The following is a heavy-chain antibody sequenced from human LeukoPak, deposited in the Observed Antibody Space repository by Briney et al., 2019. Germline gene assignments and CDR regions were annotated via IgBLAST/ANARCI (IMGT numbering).Heavy chain of an antibody. Sequence: SVKVSCKASGGTFSSYAISWVRQAPGQGLEWMGRIIPIFGTANYAQKFQGRVTITTDESTTTAYMELSSLRSEDTAVYYCASHLYRRARGDYYYYMDVWGKGTTVTVSS. CDR1: GGTFSSYA. J-gene: IGHJ6*03. D-gene: IGHD3-10*01. V-gene: IGHV1-69*05. CDR3: ASHLYRRARGDYYYYMDV. CDR2: IIPIFGTA.